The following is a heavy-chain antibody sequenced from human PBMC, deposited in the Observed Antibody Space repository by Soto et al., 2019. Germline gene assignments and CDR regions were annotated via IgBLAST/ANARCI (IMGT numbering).Heavy chain of an antibody. D-gene: IGHD5-12*01. V-gene: IGHV4-31*03. Sequence: QVHLQESGPGLVKPSQTLSLTCTVSGGSIISGGYYWSWIRQHPGKGLEWIGYIYYNGSPYYNPSLKSRVTISLDTSTTQFSMNLRSETAADTAVYYCAGGVRGYSGYDPPDYWGQGTLVTVSS. CDR1: GGSIISGGYY. CDR3: AGGVRGYSGYDPPDY. CDR2: IYYNGSP. J-gene: IGHJ4*02.